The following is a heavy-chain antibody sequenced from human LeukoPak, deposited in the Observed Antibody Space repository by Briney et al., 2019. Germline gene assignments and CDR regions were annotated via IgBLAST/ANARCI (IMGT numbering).Heavy chain of an antibody. CDR2: ISGSGGST. Sequence: GGSLRLSCAASGFTFSSYAMSWVRQAPGKGLDWVSVISGSGGSTHYADSVKGRFTISRDNSKNTLYLQINSLRAEDTAVYYCANESPFLDYWGQGTLVTVSS. V-gene: IGHV3-23*01. CDR3: ANESPFLDY. J-gene: IGHJ4*02. CDR1: GFTFSSYA.